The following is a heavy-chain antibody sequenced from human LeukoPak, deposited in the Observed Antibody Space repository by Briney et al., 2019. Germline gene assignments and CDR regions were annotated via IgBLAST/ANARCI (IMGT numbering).Heavy chain of an antibody. CDR2: ISSSSSTI. Sequence: GGSLRLSCAASGFTFSSYSMNWVRQAPGKGLEWVSYISSSSSTIYYADSVKGRLTISRDNAKNSLYLQMNSLRAEDTAVYYCARAPYYYDSSGWAFDIWGQGTMVTVSS. J-gene: IGHJ3*02. D-gene: IGHD3-22*01. CDR3: ARAPYYYDSSGWAFDI. V-gene: IGHV3-48*04. CDR1: GFTFSSYS.